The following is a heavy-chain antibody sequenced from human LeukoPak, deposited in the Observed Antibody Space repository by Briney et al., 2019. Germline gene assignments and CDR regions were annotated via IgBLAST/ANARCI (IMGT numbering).Heavy chain of an antibody. D-gene: IGHD3-10*01. CDR3: VSPLFGEFGAFDI. J-gene: IGHJ3*02. V-gene: IGHV5-10-1*01. Sequence: GESLRISCQGSGYSFTSYWISWVRQMPGKGLEWMGRIDPSDSYTNYSLSFQGHVTISADKSISTAYLQWSSLKASDTAMYYCVSPLFGEFGAFDIWGQGTMVTVSS. CDR1: GYSFTSYW. CDR2: IDPSDSYT.